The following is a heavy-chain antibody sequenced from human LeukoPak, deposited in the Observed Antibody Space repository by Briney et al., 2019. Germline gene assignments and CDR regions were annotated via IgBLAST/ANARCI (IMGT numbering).Heavy chain of an antibody. Sequence: ASLKVSCKASGYTFTSYYMHWVRQAPGQGLEWMGIINPSGGSTSYAQKFQGRVTMTRDTSTSTVYMELSSLRSEDTAVYYCARDLGYYDSSGFGAFDPWGQGTLVTVSS. J-gene: IGHJ5*02. D-gene: IGHD3-22*01. CDR2: INPSGGST. CDR3: ARDLGYYDSSGFGAFDP. V-gene: IGHV1-46*01. CDR1: GYTFTSYY.